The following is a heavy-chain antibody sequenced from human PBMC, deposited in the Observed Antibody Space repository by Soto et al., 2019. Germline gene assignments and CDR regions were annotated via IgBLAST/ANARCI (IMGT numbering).Heavy chain of an antibody. Sequence: SETLSLTSTVAGAALSSRGYFYTIDRQPPGKGLEWLGYIYYSGGTNYNPSLKSRVTISLDKSKSQFSLRLISVTAADTAVYYCTREQSDDNYFDPWGQGTLVTVSS. CDR3: TREQSDDNYFDP. V-gene: IGHV4-61*08. D-gene: IGHD6-19*01. J-gene: IGHJ5*02. CDR1: GAALSSRGYF. CDR2: IYYSGGT.